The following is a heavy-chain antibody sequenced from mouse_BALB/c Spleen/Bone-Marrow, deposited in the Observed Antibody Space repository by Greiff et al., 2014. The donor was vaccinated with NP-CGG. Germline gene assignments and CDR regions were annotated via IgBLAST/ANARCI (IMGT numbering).Heavy chain of an antibody. D-gene: IGHD2-10*02. CDR2: IYPGSGNT. J-gene: IGHJ3*01. Sequence: VQLQQSGAELARPGASVKLSSKASGYTFTDYYINWVKQRTGQGLEWIGEIYPGSGNTYYNEKFKGKATLTADKSSSTAYMQLSSLTSEDSAVYFCARREYGNGGFAYWGQGTLVTVSA. CDR1: GYTFTDYY. CDR3: ARREYGNGGFAY. V-gene: IGHV1-77*01.